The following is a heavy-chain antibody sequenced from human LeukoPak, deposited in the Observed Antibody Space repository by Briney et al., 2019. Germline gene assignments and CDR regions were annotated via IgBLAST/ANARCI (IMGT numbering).Heavy chain of an antibody. Sequence: GASVKVSCKASGYTFTSYDINWVRQATGQGLEWVGWINPNSGGTNYPQKFQGRVTMTRETSISTAYMELSRLRSDDTAVYYCARVATVTSNWFDPWGQGTLVTVSS. V-gene: IGHV1-2*02. D-gene: IGHD4-11*01. CDR3: ARVATVTSNWFDP. CDR2: INPNSGGT. J-gene: IGHJ5*02. CDR1: GYTFTSYD.